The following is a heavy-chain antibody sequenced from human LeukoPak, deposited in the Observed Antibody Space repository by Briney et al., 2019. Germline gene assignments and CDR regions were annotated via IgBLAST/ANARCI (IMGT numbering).Heavy chain of an antibody. CDR2: INTDGSST. CDR3: ARDPGTVVIHSAHFDY. Sequence: GGSLRLSCAASGFTFSSYWMHWVRQAPGKGLVWVSRINTDGSSTSYADSVKGRFTISRDNAKNTLYLQMNSLRAEDTAVYYCARDPGTVVIHSAHFDYWGQGTLVTVSS. J-gene: IGHJ4*02. V-gene: IGHV3-74*01. D-gene: IGHD3-22*01. CDR1: GFTFSSYW.